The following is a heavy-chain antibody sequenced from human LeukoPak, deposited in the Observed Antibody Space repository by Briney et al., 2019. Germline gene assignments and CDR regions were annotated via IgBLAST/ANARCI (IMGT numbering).Heavy chain of an antibody. J-gene: IGHJ4*02. CDR2: SRNKVNSYTT. D-gene: IGHD3-10*01. Sequence: GGSLRLSCAGSGFTFSDHYMDWVRQAPGKGLEWVARSRNKVNSYTTDYAASVKGRFTISRDDSKNSVYLQINSLKTEDTAVYYCVAMLRGVGYWGQGTLVTVSS. CDR1: GFTFSDHY. CDR3: VAMLRGVGY. V-gene: IGHV3-72*01.